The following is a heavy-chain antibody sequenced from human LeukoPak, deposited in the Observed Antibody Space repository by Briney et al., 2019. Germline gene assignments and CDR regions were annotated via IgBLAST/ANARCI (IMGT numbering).Heavy chain of an antibody. J-gene: IGHJ3*02. V-gene: IGHV3-23*01. Sequence: PGGSLRLSCAASGFTFSSYAMSWVRQAPGKGLEWVSAISGSGGSTYYADSVKGRFTISRDNSKNTLYLQMNSLRAEDTAVYYCAKWKYCSSTSCYHDAFDIWGQGTMVTVSS. D-gene: IGHD2-2*01. CDR1: GFTFSSYA. CDR3: AKWKYCSSTSCYHDAFDI. CDR2: ISGSGGST.